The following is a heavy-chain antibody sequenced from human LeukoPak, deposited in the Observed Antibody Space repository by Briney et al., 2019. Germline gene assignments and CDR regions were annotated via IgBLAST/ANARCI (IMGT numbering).Heavy chain of an antibody. D-gene: IGHD6-19*01. V-gene: IGHV3-48*01. Sequence: PGGSLRLSCAASGFTFSSYTMNWVRHAPGQGLEWVSYISSSSSTIYYAHSVKGRFTISRDNAKNSLYLQMNSRRAEDTAVYYCARYSSHWSFDSWGQGTLVTVSS. CDR3: ARYSSHWSFDS. CDR1: GFTFSSYT. J-gene: IGHJ4*02. CDR2: ISSSSSTI.